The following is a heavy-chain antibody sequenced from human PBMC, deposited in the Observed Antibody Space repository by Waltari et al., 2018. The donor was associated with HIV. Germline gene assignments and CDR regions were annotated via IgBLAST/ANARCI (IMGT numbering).Heavy chain of an antibody. D-gene: IGHD5-18*01. CDR3: ARHGKLRDTAMVAVGDYYYGMDV. CDR1: GGSFSGYY. V-gene: IGHV4-34*01. Sequence: QVQLQQWGAGLLKHSETLSLTCAVYGGSFSGYYWRWIRQPLGRGREWVGEINHSGSTNYNPALKSRVTISVDTSKNQFSLKLSSVTAADTAVYYCARHGKLRDTAMVAVGDYYYGMDVWGQGTTVTVSS. CDR2: INHSGST. J-gene: IGHJ6*02.